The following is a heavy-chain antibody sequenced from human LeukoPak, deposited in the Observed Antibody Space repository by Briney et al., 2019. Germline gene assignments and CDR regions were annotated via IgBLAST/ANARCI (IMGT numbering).Heavy chain of an antibody. D-gene: IGHD1-26*01. CDR2: IAPLFGTT. CDR3: AIGSGSYQGGWFDP. CDR1: GYTFTSYG. Sequence: ASVKVSCKASGYTFTSYGISWVRQAPGQGLEWMGGIAPLFGTTNYAQRFQGRVTITTDESTSSAYMELSSLRSHDTAVYYCAIGSGSYQGGWFDPWGQGTLVTVSS. J-gene: IGHJ5*02. V-gene: IGHV1-69*05.